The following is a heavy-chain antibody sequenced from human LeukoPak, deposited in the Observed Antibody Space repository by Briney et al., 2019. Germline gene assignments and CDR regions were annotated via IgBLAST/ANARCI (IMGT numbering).Heavy chain of an antibody. V-gene: IGHV3-30*04. CDR3: ARGRRSWSPPEYFQH. D-gene: IGHD1-14*01. J-gene: IGHJ1*01. Sequence: GGSLRLSCAASGFTFSSYAMYWVRQAPGKGLEWVATISYDGSNKYYADSVKGRFTISRDNSKNTLFLQMNSLRAEDTAMYYCARGRRSWSPPEYFQHWARAPWSPSPQ. CDR1: GFTFSSYA. CDR2: ISYDGSNK.